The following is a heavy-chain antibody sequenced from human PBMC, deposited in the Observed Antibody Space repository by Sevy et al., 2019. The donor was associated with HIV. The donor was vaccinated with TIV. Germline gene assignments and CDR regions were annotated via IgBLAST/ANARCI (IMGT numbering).Heavy chain of an antibody. CDR1: GFTFSSYW. V-gene: IGHV3-7*01. J-gene: IGHJ4*02. CDR3: ARDRGTYYYDSSGYYPLDY. D-gene: IGHD3-22*01. CDR2: IKQDGSEK. Sequence: GGSLRLSCAASGFTFSSYWMSWVRQAPGKGLEWVANIKQDGSEKYYVASVKGRFTISRDNAKNSLYLQMNSLRAEDTAVYYCARDRGTYYYDSSGYYPLDYWGQGTLVTVSS.